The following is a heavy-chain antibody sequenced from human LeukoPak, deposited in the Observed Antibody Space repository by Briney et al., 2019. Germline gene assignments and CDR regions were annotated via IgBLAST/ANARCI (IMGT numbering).Heavy chain of an antibody. D-gene: IGHD6-19*01. V-gene: IGHV3-21*01. Sequence: GGSLRLSCAASGFALRSYTVTWVRQAPGKGLEWVSSISSTSAYIYYAESVKGRFSISRDNVDNVVHLQMSSLTNEDTAVYYCARVAVAGPTGWFDPWGQGTLVTVSS. J-gene: IGHJ5*02. CDR1: GFALRSYT. CDR2: ISSTSAYI. CDR3: ARVAVAGPTGWFDP.